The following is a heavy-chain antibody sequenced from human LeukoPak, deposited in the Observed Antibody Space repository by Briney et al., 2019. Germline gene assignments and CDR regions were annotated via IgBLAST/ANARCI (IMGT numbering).Heavy chain of an antibody. D-gene: IGHD6-19*01. J-gene: IGHJ4*02. CDR2: ISYDGSNK. CDR3: AKGENSSGWTFDY. V-gene: IGHV3-30*18. CDR1: GFTFSSYG. Sequence: GGSLRLSCAASGFTFSSYGMHWVRQAPGKGLEWVAVISYDGSNKYYADSVKGRFTISRDNSKNTLYLQMNSLRAEDTAVYYCAKGENSSGWTFDYWGQGTLVTVSS.